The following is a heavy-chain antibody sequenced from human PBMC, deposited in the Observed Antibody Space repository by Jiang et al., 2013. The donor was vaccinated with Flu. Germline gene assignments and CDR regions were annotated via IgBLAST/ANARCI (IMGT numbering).Heavy chain of an antibody. CDR1: GDSVSSNSAA. Sequence: QTLSLTCAISGDSVSSNSAAWNWIRQSPSRGLEWLGRTYYRSKWYNDYAVSVKSRIAINPDTSKNHFSLHLNSVTPEDTAVYYCARDIEYTSSSAEFSFDYWGQGTLVTVSS. CDR2: TYYRSKWYN. D-gene: IGHD6-6*01. J-gene: IGHJ4*02. CDR3: ARDIEYTSSSAEFSFDY. V-gene: IGHV6-1*01.